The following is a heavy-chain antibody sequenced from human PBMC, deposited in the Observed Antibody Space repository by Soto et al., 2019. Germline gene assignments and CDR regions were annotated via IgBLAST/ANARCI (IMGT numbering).Heavy chain of an antibody. D-gene: IGHD3-3*01. CDR2: IIPIFGTA. V-gene: IGHV1-69*13. Sequence: GASVKVSCKASGGTFSSYAISWVRQAPGQGLEWMGGIIPIFGTANYAQKFQGRATITADESTSTAYMELSSLRSEDTAVYYCARDQGIRFLEWLLAYWGQGTLVTVS. CDR1: GGTFSSYA. CDR3: ARDQGIRFLEWLLAY. J-gene: IGHJ4*02.